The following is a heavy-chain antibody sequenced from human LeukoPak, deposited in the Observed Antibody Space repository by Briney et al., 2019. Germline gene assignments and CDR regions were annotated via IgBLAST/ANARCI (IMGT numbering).Heavy chain of an antibody. V-gene: IGHV3-30*03. J-gene: IGHJ4*02. CDR2: TSYDGTNK. Sequence: GRSLRLSCAASGFTFSNYGMHWVRQAPGKGLEWVAVTSYDGTNKYYVDSVKGRFTISRDNSKNTLYLQMNSPRAEDTAVYYCARGEDYGDYFDYWGQGTLVTVSS. CDR3: ARGEDYGDYFDY. CDR1: GFTFSNYG. D-gene: IGHD4-17*01.